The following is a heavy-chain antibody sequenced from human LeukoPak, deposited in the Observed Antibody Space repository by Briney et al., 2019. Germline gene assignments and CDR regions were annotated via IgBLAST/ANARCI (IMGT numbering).Heavy chain of an antibody. V-gene: IGHV3-53*05. CDR2: IYSGGST. CDR3: ARGGTPGYSTGWIDH. CDR1: ELTVSSNY. D-gene: IGHD6-19*01. J-gene: IGHJ4*02. Sequence: GGSLRLSCAASELTVSSNYMSWVRQAPGKGLEWVSVIYSGGSTYYADSAKGRFIISRDNSRNTLYLQMNSLRAEDTAMYHCARGGTPGYSTGWIDHWGQGTLVTVSS.